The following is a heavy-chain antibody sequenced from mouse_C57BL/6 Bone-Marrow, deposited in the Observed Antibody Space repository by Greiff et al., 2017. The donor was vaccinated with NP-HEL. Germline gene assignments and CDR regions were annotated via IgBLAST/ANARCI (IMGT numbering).Heavy chain of an antibody. Sequence: VQLQQPGAELVMPGASVKLSCKASGYTFTSYWMHWVKQRPGQGLEWIGMIDPSDSSTNYNQKFKGKSTLTVDKSSSTAYMQLSSLTSEDSAVYYCARLRWGYFDVWGTGTTVTVSS. CDR2: IDPSDSST. V-gene: IGHV1-69*01. CDR3: ARLRWGYFDV. J-gene: IGHJ1*03. D-gene: IGHD2-3*01. CDR1: GYTFTSYW.